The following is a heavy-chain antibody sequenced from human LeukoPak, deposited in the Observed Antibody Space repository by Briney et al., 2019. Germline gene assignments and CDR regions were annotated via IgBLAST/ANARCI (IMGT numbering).Heavy chain of an antibody. V-gene: IGHV4-30-2*01. CDR2: IYHSGST. CDR1: GGSISSGGYY. D-gene: IGHD3-3*01. J-gene: IGHJ6*03. CDR3: ARDRGSRDYDFWSGYSLRAYYYYMDV. Sequence: SQTLSLTCTVSGGSISSGGYYWSWIRQPPGKGLEWIGYIYHSGSTYYNPSLKSRVTISVDRSKNQFSLKLSSVTAADTAVYYCARDRGSRDYDFWSGYSLRAYYYYMDVWGKGTTVTVSS.